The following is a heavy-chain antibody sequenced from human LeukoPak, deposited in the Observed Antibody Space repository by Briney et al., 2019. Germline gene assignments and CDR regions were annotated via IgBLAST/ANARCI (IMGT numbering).Heavy chain of an antibody. D-gene: IGHD3-9*01. Sequence: GESLKISCEGSGYSFTSYWIGWVRQMPGKGLEWMGIIYPGDSDTRYSPSFQGQVTISADKSISTAYLQWSSLKASDTARYYCARLHILTGNNWFDPWGQGTLVNVSS. CDR1: GYSFTSYW. CDR2: IYPGDSDT. J-gene: IGHJ5*02. V-gene: IGHV5-51*01. CDR3: ARLHILTGNNWFDP.